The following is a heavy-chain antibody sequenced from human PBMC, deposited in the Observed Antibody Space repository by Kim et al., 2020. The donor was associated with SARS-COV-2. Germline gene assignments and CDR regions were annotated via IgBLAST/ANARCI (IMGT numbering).Heavy chain of an antibody. CDR3: ASVSSWYYFDY. V-gene: IGHV1-3*01. CDR2: T. J-gene: IGHJ4*02. Sequence: TKYSQKFQGRVTITRDTSASTAYMELSSLRSEDTAVYYCASVSSWYYFDYWGQGTLVTVSS. D-gene: IGHD6-13*01.